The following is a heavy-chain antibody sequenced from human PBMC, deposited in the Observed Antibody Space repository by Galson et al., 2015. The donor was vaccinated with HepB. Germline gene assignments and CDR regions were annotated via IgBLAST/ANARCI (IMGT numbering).Heavy chain of an antibody. J-gene: IGHJ4*02. CDR3: ARESQNLVTFDY. CDR2: INAGNGDT. D-gene: IGHD1-14*01. Sequence: SVKVSCKASGYIFTNYAIHWVRQAPGQSLEWMGWINAGNGDTKYSQKFQGRVTITRDTSATTAYMELNTLRSEDTAVYYCARESQNLVTFDYWGQGTLVTVSS. V-gene: IGHV1-3*01. CDR1: GYIFTNYA.